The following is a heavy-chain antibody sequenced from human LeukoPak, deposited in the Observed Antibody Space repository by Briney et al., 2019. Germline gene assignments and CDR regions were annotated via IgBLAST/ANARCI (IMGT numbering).Heavy chain of an antibody. J-gene: IGHJ4*02. CDR1: GYTFTGYY. CDR2: INPNSGGT. D-gene: IGHD4-17*01. CDR3: ARVLHDYGDYYFDY. Sequence: ASVKVSCKASGYTFTGYYMHWVRQAPGQGLGWMGRINPNSGGTNYAQKFQGRVTMTRDTSISTAYMELSRLRSDDTAVYYCARVLHDYGDYYFDYWGQGTLVTVSS. V-gene: IGHV1-2*06.